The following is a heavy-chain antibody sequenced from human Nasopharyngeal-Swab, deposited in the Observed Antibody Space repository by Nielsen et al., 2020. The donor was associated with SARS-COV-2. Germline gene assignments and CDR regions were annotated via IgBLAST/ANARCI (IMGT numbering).Heavy chain of an antibody. CDR2: VNHSGST. CDR3: ARRTTTVYYYYYMDV. J-gene: IGHJ6*03. D-gene: IGHD4-17*01. CDR1: SGSFSGYY. V-gene: IGHV4-34*01. Sequence: SETLSLTCAVYSGSFSGYYWSWIRQPPGKGLEWIGEVNHSGSTNYNPSLKSRVTTLVDTSKNHFSLRLSSVTAADTAVYYCARRTTTVYYYYYMDVWGNGTTVTVSS.